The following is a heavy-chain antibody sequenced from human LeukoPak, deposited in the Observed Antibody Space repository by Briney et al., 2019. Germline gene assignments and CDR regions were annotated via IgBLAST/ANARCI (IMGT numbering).Heavy chain of an antibody. V-gene: IGHV3-30*18. D-gene: IGHD6-19*01. J-gene: IGHJ6*03. CDR1: GFTFSSYG. CDR2: ISYDGSNK. Sequence: PGGSLRLSCAASGFTFSSYGMHWVRQAPGKGLEWVAVISYDGSNKYYADSVKGRFTISRDNSKNTLYLQMNSLRAEDTAVYYCAKRSPAVAGRYYYYMDVWGKGTTVTVSS. CDR3: AKRSPAVAGRYYYYMDV.